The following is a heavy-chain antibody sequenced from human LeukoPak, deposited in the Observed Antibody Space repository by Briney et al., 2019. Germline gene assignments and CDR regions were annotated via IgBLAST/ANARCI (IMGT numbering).Heavy chain of an antibody. CDR2: IYYSGGT. CDR3: ARERGPNCNKDCLFDP. Sequence: PSETLSLTCTVSVASISSYYWAWIRQPPGKGLEWIGYIYYSGGTYYNPSLRSRVIISLDTSKNQFSLKLTSATAADTAVYYCARERGPNCNKDCLFDPWGQGTLVTVSS. V-gene: IGHV4-59*01. D-gene: IGHD2/OR15-2a*01. J-gene: IGHJ5*02. CDR1: VASISSYY.